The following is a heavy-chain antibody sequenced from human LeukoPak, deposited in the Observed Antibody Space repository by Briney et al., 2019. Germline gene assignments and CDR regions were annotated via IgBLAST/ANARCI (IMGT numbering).Heavy chain of an antibody. CDR3: ARAYYGSGSVLFDY. CDR2: IYSGGST. V-gene: IGHV3-53*01. CDR1: GFTFSSYS. Sequence: GGSLRLSCAASGFTFSSYSMNWVRQAPGKGLEWVSVIYSGGSTYYADSVKGRFTISRDNSKNTLYLQMNSLRAEDTAVYYCARAYYGSGSVLFDYWGQGTLVTVSS. J-gene: IGHJ4*02. D-gene: IGHD3-10*01.